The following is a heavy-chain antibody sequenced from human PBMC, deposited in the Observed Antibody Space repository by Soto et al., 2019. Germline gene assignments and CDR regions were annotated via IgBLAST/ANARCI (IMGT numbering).Heavy chain of an antibody. J-gene: IGHJ3*02. CDR2: ISAYNGNT. Sequence: ASVKVSCKASGYTFTSYGISWVRQAPGQGLEWMGWISAYNGNTNYAQKLQGRVTMTTDTSTSTAYMELRSLRSDDTAVYYCARDHKLLWFGELGRDAFDIWGKGTMVPVSS. CDR1: GYTFTSYG. D-gene: IGHD3-10*01. V-gene: IGHV1-18*01. CDR3: ARDHKLLWFGELGRDAFDI.